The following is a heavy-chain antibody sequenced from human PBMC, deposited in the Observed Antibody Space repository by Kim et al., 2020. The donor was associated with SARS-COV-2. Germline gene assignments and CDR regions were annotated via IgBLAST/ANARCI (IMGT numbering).Heavy chain of an antibody. J-gene: IGHJ4*02. CDR3: AKGFEYSSSPGY. Sequence: NYNPSLKSRVTISLEPSKTQFSLKWTSVTAADTAVYYCAKGFEYSSSPGYWGQGTLVTVSS. V-gene: IGHV4-59*09. D-gene: IGHD6-6*01.